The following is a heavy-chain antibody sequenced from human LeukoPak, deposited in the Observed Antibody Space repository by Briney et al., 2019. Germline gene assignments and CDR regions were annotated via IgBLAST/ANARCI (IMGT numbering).Heavy chain of an antibody. CDR2: MKEDGSEK. D-gene: IGHD3-10*01. CDR3: ARGPNYGSRSDYFDY. J-gene: IGHJ4*02. V-gene: IGHV3-7*03. Sequence: GGSLRLSCAASGFTFSDYWMNWLRQAPGKGLEWVANMKEDGSEKYCVDCVKGRFTISRDNAKNSLYLQMNSLRVEDTAVYYCARGPNYGSRSDYFDYWGQGTLVTVSS. CDR1: GFTFSDYW.